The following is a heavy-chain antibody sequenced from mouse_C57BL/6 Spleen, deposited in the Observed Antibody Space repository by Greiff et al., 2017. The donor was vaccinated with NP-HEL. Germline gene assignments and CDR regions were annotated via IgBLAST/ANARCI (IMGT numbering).Heavy chain of an antibody. D-gene: IGHD1-1*01. Sequence: EVKLVESGPELVKPGASVKISCKASGYTFTDYYMNWVKQSHGKSLEWIGDINPNNGGTSYNQKFKGKATLTVDKSSSTAYMELRSLTSEDSAVYYCARNAYYQSPFDYWGQGTTLTVSS. V-gene: IGHV1-26*01. J-gene: IGHJ2*01. CDR1: GYTFTDYY. CDR3: ARNAYYQSPFDY. CDR2: INPNNGGT.